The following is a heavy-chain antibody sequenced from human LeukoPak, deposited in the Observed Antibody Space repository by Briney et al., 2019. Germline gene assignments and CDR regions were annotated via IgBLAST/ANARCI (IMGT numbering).Heavy chain of an antibody. Sequence: SETLSLTCTVSGGSISSYYWSWIRQPPGKGLEWIGYIYYSGSTNYNPSLKSRVTISVDTSKNQFSLKLSSVTAADTAVYYCAGGGSGWYEDPYNWFDPWGQGTLVTVSS. CDR3: AGGGSGWYEDPYNWFDP. J-gene: IGHJ5*02. CDR2: IYYSGST. V-gene: IGHV4-59*01. D-gene: IGHD6-19*01. CDR1: GGSISSYY.